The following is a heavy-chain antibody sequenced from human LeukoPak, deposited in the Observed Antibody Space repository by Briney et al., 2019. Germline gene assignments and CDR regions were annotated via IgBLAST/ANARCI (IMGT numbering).Heavy chain of an antibody. CDR2: ITPIFGTA. Sequence: GASVKVSCKASGGTFSSYAISWVRQAPGQGLEWMGGITPIFGTANYAQKFQGRVTITTDESTSTAYMELSSLRSEDTAVYYCARPNWNGYFDYWGQGTLVTVSS. CDR3: ARPNWNGYFDY. D-gene: IGHD1-1*01. CDR1: GGTFSSYA. V-gene: IGHV1-69*05. J-gene: IGHJ4*02.